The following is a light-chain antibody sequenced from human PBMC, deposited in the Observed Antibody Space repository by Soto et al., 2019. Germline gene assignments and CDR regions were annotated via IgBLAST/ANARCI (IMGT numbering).Light chain of an antibody. Sequence: DIQMTQSPSNVSAFVGDTVTITCRASQGIDTSLAWYQQKPGKAPKLLIYAPSNFQSGVPSRFSGSGSGTHFTLTISSLQPEDFATYYCQQLHGYPITFGQGTRLEIK. CDR3: QQLHGYPIT. V-gene: IGKV1-9*01. CDR2: APS. J-gene: IGKJ5*01. CDR1: QGIDTS.